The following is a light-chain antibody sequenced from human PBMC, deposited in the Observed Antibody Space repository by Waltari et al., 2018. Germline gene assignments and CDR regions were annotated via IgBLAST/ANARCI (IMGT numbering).Light chain of an antibody. J-gene: IGLJ2*01. Sequence: QSALTQPASVSGSPGQSIIISCTGASSDVGNFNLVSWYHQYPGKAPKLIIYEGSKRPSGVSNRLSGSKSGNTASLTISGLQPEDEADYYCCSNGHRSTVFGGGTKLTVL. CDR3: CSNGHRSTV. CDR2: EGS. CDR1: SSDVGNFNL. V-gene: IGLV2-23*01.